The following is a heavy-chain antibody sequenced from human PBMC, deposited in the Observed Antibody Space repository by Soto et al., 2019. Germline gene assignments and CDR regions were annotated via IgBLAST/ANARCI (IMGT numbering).Heavy chain of an antibody. CDR3: AKVARNYYAPNPLNY. D-gene: IGHD3-10*01. CDR2: ISGSGGST. CDR1: GFTFSSYA. Sequence: PWGSLRLSCAASGFTFSSYAMSWVRQAPGKGLEWVSAISGSGGSTYYADSVKGRFTISRDNSKNTLYLQMNSLRAEDTAVYYCAKVARNYYAPNPLNYWGQGTLVTVSS. J-gene: IGHJ4*02. V-gene: IGHV3-23*01.